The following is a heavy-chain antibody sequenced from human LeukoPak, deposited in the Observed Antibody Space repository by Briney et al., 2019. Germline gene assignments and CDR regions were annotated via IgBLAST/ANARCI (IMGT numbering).Heavy chain of an antibody. J-gene: IGHJ4*02. Sequence: PGGSLRLSCAASGFTFSSYWMSWVRQAPGKGLEWVANIKQDGSEKYYVDSVKGRFTISRDNSKNTLYLQMNSLRAEDTAVYYCAKDQNYYGSGSYLFDYWGQGTLVTVSS. CDR1: GFTFSSYW. V-gene: IGHV3-7*03. CDR2: IKQDGSEK. D-gene: IGHD3-10*01. CDR3: AKDQNYYGSGSYLFDY.